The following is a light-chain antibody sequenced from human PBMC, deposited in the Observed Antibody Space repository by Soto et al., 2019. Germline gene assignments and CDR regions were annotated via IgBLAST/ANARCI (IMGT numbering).Light chain of an antibody. CDR1: QSVTTY. V-gene: IGKV1-39*01. Sequence: DIQMTQSPSSLSASVGDRVTITCRASQSVTTYLSWYQQKPGKAPKLLIYAAYKLQSGVPSRFSGSGSGTDFTLNISSMQPEDFATYYCKQSYTTSWTFGQGTKVEIK. CDR2: AAY. J-gene: IGKJ1*01. CDR3: KQSYTTSWT.